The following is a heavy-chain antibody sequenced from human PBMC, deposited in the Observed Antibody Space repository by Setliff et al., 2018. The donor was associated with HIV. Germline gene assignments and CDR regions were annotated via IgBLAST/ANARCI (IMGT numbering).Heavy chain of an antibody. J-gene: IGHJ3*01. CDR2: IEPSSGGT. V-gene: IGHV1-2*06. CDR1: GYTFSNYG. Sequence: ASVKVSCKASGYTFSNYGMNWVRQAPGHELQLMGRIEPSSGGTNYIQKFQGRVTITRDTSIYTVYMELTGLTSDDTAVYYCARQDHSSVNTGSLYAFDVWGQGTMVTVSS. CDR3: ARQDHSSVNTGSLYAFDV. D-gene: IGHD2-8*02.